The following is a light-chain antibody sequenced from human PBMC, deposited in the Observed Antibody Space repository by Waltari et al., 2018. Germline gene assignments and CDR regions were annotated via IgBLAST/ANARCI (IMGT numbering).Light chain of an antibody. CDR2: DNN. Sequence: QSVLTQPPSVSAAPGQKVTISCSGRSSNIGIRFVSWYQRLPATAPKLLIYDNNSRPAGIPDRCSGSKSGTSATLGIAGLQTGDEADYYCVTWDNSLSGLVIGGGTRLTVL. CDR3: VTWDNSLSGLV. CDR1: SSNIGIRF. V-gene: IGLV1-51*01. J-gene: IGLJ3*02.